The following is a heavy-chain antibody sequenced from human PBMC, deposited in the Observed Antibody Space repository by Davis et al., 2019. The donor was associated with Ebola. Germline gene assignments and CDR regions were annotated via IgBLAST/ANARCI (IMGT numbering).Heavy chain of an antibody. V-gene: IGHV1-3*01. CDR2: INAGNGNT. CDR3: AKDKSPYYYYGMDV. CDR1: GYTFTSYA. J-gene: IGHJ6*02. Sequence: AASVKVSCKASGYTFTSYAMHWVRQAPGQRLEWMGWINAGNGNTKYSQKFQGRVTITRDTSASTAYMELRSLRSDDTAVYYCAKDKSPYYYYGMDVWGQGTTVTVSS.